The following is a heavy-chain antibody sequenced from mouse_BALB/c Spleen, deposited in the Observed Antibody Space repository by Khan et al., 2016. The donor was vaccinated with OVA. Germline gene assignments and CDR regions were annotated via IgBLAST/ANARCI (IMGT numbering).Heavy chain of an antibody. CDR1: GYTFVNYW. CDR2: INPSIAYT. Sequence: QIQLVQSGAELAKPGASVKMSCKASGYTFVNYWILWVRQRPGQGLEWIGYINPSIAYTENNQNFKDKATLTADKSSSTAYMQLNSLTSEDSAVYFCAREWAAWFPYWGQGTLVTVSA. J-gene: IGHJ3*01. V-gene: IGHV1-7*01. CDR3: AREWAAWFPY.